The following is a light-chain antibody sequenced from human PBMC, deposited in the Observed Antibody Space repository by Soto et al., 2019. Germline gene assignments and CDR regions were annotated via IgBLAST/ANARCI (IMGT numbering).Light chain of an antibody. CDR3: QQYGSSQFT. J-gene: IGKJ3*01. CDR1: QSVSSSY. Sequence: EIVLTPSPGTLSLSPGERATLYCRASQSVSSSYLAWYQQKPGQAPRLLIYGASSRATGIPDRFSGSGSGTDFTLTISRLEPEDFAVYYCQQYGSSQFTFGPGTKVDI. CDR2: GAS. V-gene: IGKV3-20*01.